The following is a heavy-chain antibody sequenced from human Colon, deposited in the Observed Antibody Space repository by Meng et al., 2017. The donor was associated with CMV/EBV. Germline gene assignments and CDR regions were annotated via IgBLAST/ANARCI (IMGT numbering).Heavy chain of an antibody. V-gene: IGHV3-23*01. CDR2: ISGGGFST. J-gene: IGHJ5*02. D-gene: IGHD4-17*01. Sequence: GESLKISCAASGFTFSSYAMTWVRQAPGKGLEWVSAISGGGFSTFYADSVKGRYTISRDNSKNMVFLHINSLRAEDTAVYYCAKAHYADPSWGQGTLVTVSS. CDR3: AKAHYADPS. CDR1: GFTFSSYA.